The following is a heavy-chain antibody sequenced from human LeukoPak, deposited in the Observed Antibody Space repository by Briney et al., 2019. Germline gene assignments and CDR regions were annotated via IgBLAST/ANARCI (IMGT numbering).Heavy chain of an antibody. CDR2: ISGSGGTT. CDR3: TREDNWYFDL. J-gene: IGHJ2*01. V-gene: IGHV3-23*01. CDR1: GFTFSSYA. Sequence: PGGSLRLSCAASGFTFSSYAMNWVRQAPGKGLEWVSGISGSGGTTYYANSVKGRFTISRDNAKNSLYLQLNSLRAEDTAVYYCTREDNWYFDLWGRGTLVTVSS.